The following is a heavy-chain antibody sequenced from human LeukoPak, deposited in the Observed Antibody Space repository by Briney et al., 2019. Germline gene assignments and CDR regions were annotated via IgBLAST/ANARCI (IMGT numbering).Heavy chain of an antibody. CDR2: INHSGST. J-gene: IGHJ6*03. D-gene: IGHD5-12*01. Sequence: SETLSLTCAVYGGSFSGYYWSWIRQPPGKGLEWIGEINHSGSTNYNPSLKSRVTTSVDTSKNQFSLKLSSVTAADTAVYYCARGQTGYDSYYYYYMDVWGKGTRSPSP. V-gene: IGHV4-34*01. CDR1: GGSFSGYY. CDR3: ARGQTGYDSYYYYYMDV.